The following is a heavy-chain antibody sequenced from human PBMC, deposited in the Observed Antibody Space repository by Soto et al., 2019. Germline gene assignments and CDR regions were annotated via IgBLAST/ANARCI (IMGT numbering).Heavy chain of an antibody. CDR2: MNAGNGNT. CDR3: ARAISGYVT. V-gene: IGHV1-3*05. D-gene: IGHD5-12*01. Sequence: QVQLVQSGAEEKKPGASVKVSCKASGYIFSRNDIHWVRQAPGQRLEWMGWMNAGNGNTRYSQKFQGRVTLTRDTSASTAYMDLSSLRSEDTAIYYCARAISGYVTWGQGTLVTVSS. J-gene: IGHJ5*02. CDR1: GYIFSRND.